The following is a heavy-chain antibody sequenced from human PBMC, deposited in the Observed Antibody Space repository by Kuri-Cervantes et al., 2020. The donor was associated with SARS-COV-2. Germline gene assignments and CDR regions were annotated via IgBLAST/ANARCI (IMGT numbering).Heavy chain of an antibody. V-gene: IGHV3-9*01. Sequence: GGSLRLSCAASGFPFDDYVIHWVRQAPGKGLEWVSGLSWNSGIVGYADSVRGRFTISRDNAKNSLYLEINSLRAEDTAVYYCANLLPSRRGYSYGSGYWGQGTLVTVSS. CDR2: LSWNSGIV. J-gene: IGHJ4*02. CDR3: ANLLPSRRGYSYGSGY. D-gene: IGHD5-18*01. CDR1: GFPFDDYV.